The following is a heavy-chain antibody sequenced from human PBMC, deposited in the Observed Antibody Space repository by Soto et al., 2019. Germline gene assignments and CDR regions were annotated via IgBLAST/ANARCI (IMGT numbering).Heavy chain of an antibody. J-gene: IGHJ4*02. CDR1: GFTFSSYG. CDR2: IWYDGSNK. D-gene: IGHD6-13*01. Sequence: GGSLRLSCAASGFTFSSYGMHWVRQAPGKGLEWVAVIWYDGSNKYYADSVKGRFTISRDNSKNTLYLQMNSLRAEDTAVYYCARDKSEYGSSWPNDYWGQGTLVTVSS. V-gene: IGHV3-33*01. CDR3: ARDKSEYGSSWPNDY.